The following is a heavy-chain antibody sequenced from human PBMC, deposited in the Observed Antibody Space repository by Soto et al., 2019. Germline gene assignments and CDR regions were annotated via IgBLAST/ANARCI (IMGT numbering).Heavy chain of an antibody. Sequence: SETLSLTCTVSGGSISSDSYYWGWIRQSPEKGLEWIASISYSGSTYYNPTLKSRLIISVDTSKSQFSLKLSSVTAEDTAVYYCARPTYYYDSSGPPAYWGQGTLVTVSS. CDR2: ISYSGST. CDR3: ARPTYYYDSSGPPAY. J-gene: IGHJ4*02. V-gene: IGHV4-39*01. D-gene: IGHD3-22*01. CDR1: GGSISSDSYY.